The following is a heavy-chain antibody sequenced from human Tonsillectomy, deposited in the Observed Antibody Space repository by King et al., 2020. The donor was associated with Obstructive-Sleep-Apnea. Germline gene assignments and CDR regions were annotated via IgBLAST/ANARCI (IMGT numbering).Heavy chain of an antibody. V-gene: IGHV4-39*01. J-gene: IGHJ4*02. D-gene: IGHD6-19*01. CDR2: IYYNGLT. Sequence: LQLQESGPGLLKSSETLSLTCTVSGGSVSSTTHYWAWIRQPPGTGLEWIGSIYYNGLTYYNPSLQSRVAMSVDTTRDQFSLKLTSVTAADTALYICSRVTIAVASTGAAFDFGGLGTPVSV. CDR1: GGSVSSTTHY. CDR3: SRVTIAVASTGAAFDF.